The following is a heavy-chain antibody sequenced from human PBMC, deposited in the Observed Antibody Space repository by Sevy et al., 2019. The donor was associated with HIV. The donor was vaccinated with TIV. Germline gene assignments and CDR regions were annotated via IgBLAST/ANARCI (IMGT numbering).Heavy chain of an antibody. V-gene: IGHV3-15*07. CDR2: IKSKTDGGTT. CDR3: TTDKTYSSSWYGDYYYYGMDV. J-gene: IGHJ6*02. D-gene: IGHD6-13*01. Sequence: GGSLRLSCAASGFTFSNAWMNWVRQAPGKGLEWVGRIKSKTDGGTTDYAAPVKGRFTISRDDSKNTLYLQMNSLKTEDTAVYYCTTDKTYSSSWYGDYYYYGMDVWGQWTTVTVSS. CDR1: GFTFSNAW.